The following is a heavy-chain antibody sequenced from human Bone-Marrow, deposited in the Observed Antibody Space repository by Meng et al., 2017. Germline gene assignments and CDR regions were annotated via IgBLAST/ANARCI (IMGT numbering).Heavy chain of an antibody. CDR1: GGSFSDYY. D-gene: IGHD4-11*01. CDR2: INHSGST. V-gene: IGHV4-34*01. Sequence: QVQLQHTGAGLLKPSETLSLTCVVSGGSFSDYYWSWIRQPPGKGLEWIGEINHSGSTNYNPSLEGRATISVDTSQNNLSLRLSSVTAADSAVYYCARGPTTMAHDFDYWGQGTLVTVSS. J-gene: IGHJ4*02. CDR3: ARGPTTMAHDFDY.